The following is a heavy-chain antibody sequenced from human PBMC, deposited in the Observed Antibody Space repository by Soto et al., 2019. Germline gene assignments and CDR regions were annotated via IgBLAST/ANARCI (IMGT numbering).Heavy chain of an antibody. V-gene: IGHV3-72*01. D-gene: IGHD4-17*01. CDR1: GLTFSDRY. CDR2: IRKRINSYTT. Sequence: GGSLRLSCAASGLTFSDRYMDWVRQAPGKGLEWVGRIRKRINSYTTEYAASVKGRFTISRDDLTNSLYLQMSSLETEDTAVYYCTTVTTVDYYFDYWGQGTLVTVSS. J-gene: IGHJ4*02. CDR3: TTVTTVDYYFDY.